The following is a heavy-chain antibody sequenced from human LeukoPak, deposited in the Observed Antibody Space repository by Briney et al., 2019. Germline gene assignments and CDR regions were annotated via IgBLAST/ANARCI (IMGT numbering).Heavy chain of an antibody. CDR1: GFTFSSYA. J-gene: IGHJ6*04. V-gene: IGHV3-30*04. Sequence: GRSLRLSCAASGFTFSSYAMHWVRPAPGKGLGWVAVISYDGSNKYYADSVKGRFTISRDNAKNSLYLQMNSLRAEDTAVYYCAELGITMIGGVWGKGTTVTISS. CDR2: ISYDGSNK. D-gene: IGHD3-10*02. CDR3: AELGITMIGGV.